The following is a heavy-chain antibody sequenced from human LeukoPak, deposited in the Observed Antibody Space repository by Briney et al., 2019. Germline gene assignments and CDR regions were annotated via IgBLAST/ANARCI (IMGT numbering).Heavy chain of an antibody. CDR1: GGSISSYY. Sequence: PSETLSLTCTVSGGSISSYYWSWIRQPPGKGLERIGYIYYSGSTNYNPSLKSRVTISVDTSKNQFSLKLSPVTAADTAVYYCARSEWLLDAFDIWGQGTMVTVSS. D-gene: IGHD3-3*01. CDR3: ARSEWLLDAFDI. V-gene: IGHV4-59*01. J-gene: IGHJ3*02. CDR2: IYYSGST.